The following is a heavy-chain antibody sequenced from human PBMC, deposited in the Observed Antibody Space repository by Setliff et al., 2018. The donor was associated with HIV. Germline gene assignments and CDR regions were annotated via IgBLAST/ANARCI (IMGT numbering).Heavy chain of an antibody. CDR3: ASDSPAARFEELEDHYYYFMDV. J-gene: IGHJ6*03. CDR1: GGPFTSA. D-gene: IGHD3-10*01. CDR2: IIPIFGTA. V-gene: IGHV1-69*13. Sequence: ASVKVSCKASGGPFTSAFNWVRQVPGQGLEWMGGIIPIFGTANYAQNFGGRVTITADQSTTTSYLQLNSLRFEDTAIYYCASDSPAARFEELEDHYYYFMDVWGKGTTVTVS.